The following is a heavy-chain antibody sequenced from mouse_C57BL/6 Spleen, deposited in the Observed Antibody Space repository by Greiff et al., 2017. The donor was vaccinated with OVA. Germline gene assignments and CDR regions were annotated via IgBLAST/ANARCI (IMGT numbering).Heavy chain of an antibody. D-gene: IGHD1-1*02. CDR2: ISYDGSN. Sequence: ESGPGLVKPSQSLSLTCSVTGYSITSGYYWNWIRQFPGNKLEWMGYISYDGSNNYNPSLKNRISITRDTSKNQFFLKLNSVTTEDTATYYCARGGGTFAYWGQGTLVTVSA. CDR3: ARGGGTFAY. V-gene: IGHV3-6*01. J-gene: IGHJ3*01. CDR1: GYSITSGYY.